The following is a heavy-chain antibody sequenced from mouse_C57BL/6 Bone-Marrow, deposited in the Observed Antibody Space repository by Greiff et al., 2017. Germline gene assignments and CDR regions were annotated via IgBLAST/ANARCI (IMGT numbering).Heavy chain of an antibody. CDR3: AREATTVVAHWYFDV. D-gene: IGHD1-1*01. V-gene: IGHV1-18*01. CDR1: GYTFTDYN. Sequence: EVQLQESGPELVKPGASVKIPCKASGYTFTDYNMDWVKQSHGKSLEWIGDINPNNGGTIYNQKFKGKATLTVDKSSRTAYMELRSLTSEDTAVYYCAREATTVVAHWYFDVWGTGTTVTVSS. CDR2: INPNNGGT. J-gene: IGHJ1*03.